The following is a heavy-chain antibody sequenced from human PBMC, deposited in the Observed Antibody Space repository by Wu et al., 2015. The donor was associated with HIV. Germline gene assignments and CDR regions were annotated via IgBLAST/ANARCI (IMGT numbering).Heavy chain of an antibody. CDR2: INPSGGST. CDR3: ARVPRDDSSGYSFDY. CDR1: GYTFTSYY. D-gene: IGHD3-22*01. J-gene: IGHJ4*02. V-gene: IGHV1-46*01. Sequence: QVQLVQSGAEVKKPGASVKVSCKASGYTFTSYYMHWVRQAPGQGLEWMGIINPSGGSTSYAQKFQGRVTMTRDTSTSTVYMELSSLRSEDTAVYYCARVPRDDSSGYSFDYWGQGTLVTVSS.